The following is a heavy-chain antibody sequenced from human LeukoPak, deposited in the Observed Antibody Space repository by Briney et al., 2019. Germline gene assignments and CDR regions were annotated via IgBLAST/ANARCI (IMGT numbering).Heavy chain of an antibody. D-gene: IGHD5-24*01. CDR1: GFTFSSYG. CDR2: IRYDGSNK. V-gene: IGHV3-30*02. J-gene: IGHJ4*02. CDR3: ARDKMATIDY. Sequence: GGSLRLSCAASGFTFSSYGMHWVRQTPGKGLEWVAFIRYDGSNKYYADSVKGRFTISRDNSKNTLYLQMNSLRAEDTAVYYCARDKMATIDYWGQGTLVTVSS.